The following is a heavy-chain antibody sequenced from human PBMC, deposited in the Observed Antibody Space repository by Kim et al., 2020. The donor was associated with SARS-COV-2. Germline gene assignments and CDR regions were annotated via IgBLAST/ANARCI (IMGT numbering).Heavy chain of an antibody. CDR2: ISGSGGST. D-gene: IGHD5-12*01. J-gene: IGHJ6*02. V-gene: IGHV3-23*01. CDR1: GFTFSSYA. Sequence: GGSLRLSCAASGFTFSSYAMSWVRQAPGKGLEWVSAISGSGGSTYYADSVKGRFTISRDNSKNTLYLQMNSLRAEDTAVYYCAKDLRLVATATDPIYYYFCMDFWGQGTTVTVSS. CDR3: AKDLRLVATATDPIYYYFCMDF.